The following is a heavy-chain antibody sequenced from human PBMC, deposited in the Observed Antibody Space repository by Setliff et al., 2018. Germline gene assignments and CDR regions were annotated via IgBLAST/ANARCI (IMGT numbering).Heavy chain of an antibody. CDR2: VSLTSIHI. D-gene: IGHD3-16*01. Sequence: LRLSCVASGFTFSDYSMDWVRQAPGKGLEWVSSVSLTSIHIYYADSVKGRFTISRDNAKNSLYLQMNSLRAEDTAVYYCARDGGEYWGQGTLVTVS. V-gene: IGHV3-21*01. CDR1: GFTFSDYS. CDR3: ARDGGEY. J-gene: IGHJ4*02.